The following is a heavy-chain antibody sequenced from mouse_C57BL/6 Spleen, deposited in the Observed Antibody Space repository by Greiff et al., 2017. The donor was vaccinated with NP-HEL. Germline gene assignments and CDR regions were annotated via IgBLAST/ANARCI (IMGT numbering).Heavy chain of an antibody. Sequence: VQLQQSGPELVKPGASVKISCKASGYTFTDYYMNWVKQSHGKSLEWIGDINPNNGGTSYNQKFKGKATLTVDKSSSTAYMELRSLTSEDSAVYYCARLALNTVEYFDYWGQGTTLTVSS. CDR2: INPNNGGT. CDR3: ARLALNTVEYFDY. D-gene: IGHD1-1*01. J-gene: IGHJ2*01. CDR1: GYTFTDYY. V-gene: IGHV1-26*01.